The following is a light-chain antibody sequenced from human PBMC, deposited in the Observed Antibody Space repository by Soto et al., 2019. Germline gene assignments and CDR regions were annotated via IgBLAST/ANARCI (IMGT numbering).Light chain of an antibody. V-gene: IGKV3-11*01. CDR2: DTS. CDR3: QQRNSWPTSLT. J-gene: IGKJ4*01. CDR1: QSFGLY. Sequence: EIVLTQSPATVSLSPGERATLSCSAIQSFGLYLSWYQQKHGQAPRLLIYDTSTRAPGIPARFSGSASGTDFTLTISSLEPEDFAVYYCQQRNSWPTSLTFGGGTKVDI.